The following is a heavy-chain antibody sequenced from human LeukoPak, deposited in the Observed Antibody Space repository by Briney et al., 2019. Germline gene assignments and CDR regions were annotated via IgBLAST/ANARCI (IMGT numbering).Heavy chain of an antibody. Sequence: GGSLRLSCAASGFTFSSYTMNWVRQAPGKGLEWVSKISGTSSATYYADSVKGRFTISRDNAKNSLYLQMNSLRVEDTAVYYCARDVNSHDYWGQGTLVTVSS. V-gene: IGHV3-48*01. J-gene: IGHJ4*02. CDR1: GFTFSSYT. CDR3: ARDVNSHDY. CDR2: ISGTSSAT.